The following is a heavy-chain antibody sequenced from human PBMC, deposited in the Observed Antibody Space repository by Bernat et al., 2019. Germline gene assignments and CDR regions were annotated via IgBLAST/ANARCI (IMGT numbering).Heavy chain of an antibody. CDR3: TRDRGVVVGAINYDAFDI. V-gene: IGHV3-7*01. CDR2: IKQDGSEH. J-gene: IGHJ3*02. CDR1: GFVFSNYW. Sequence: EVQLVESGGGLVQPGGSLRLSCAASGFVFSNYWMAWVRHAPGKGLEWVANIKQDGSEHSYVDYAKGRFTISRDNAKNSLFLQMNSLRDEDTAVYYCTRDRGVVVGAINYDAFDIWGQGTMVTVSS. D-gene: IGHD2-15*01.